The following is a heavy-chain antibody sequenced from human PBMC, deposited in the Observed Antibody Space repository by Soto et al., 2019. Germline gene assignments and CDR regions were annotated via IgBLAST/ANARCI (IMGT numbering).Heavy chain of an antibody. CDR2: VYHSGST. V-gene: IGHV4-59*01. Sequence: QMRLQESGPGLVKPSETLSLKCTVSGGSMRHYYWGWIRQAPGKGLEWIGYVYHSGSTYYNPSLKRRATISIDMSKNQFALRLDSLTAADTAVYSCARVNGDYGWFDPWGQGSLVTVSS. CDR3: ARVNGDYGWFDP. J-gene: IGHJ5*02. CDR1: GGSMRHYY. D-gene: IGHD4-17*01.